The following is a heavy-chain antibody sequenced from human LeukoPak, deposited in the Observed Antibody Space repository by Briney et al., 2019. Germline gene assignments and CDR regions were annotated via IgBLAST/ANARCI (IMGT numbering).Heavy chain of an antibody. D-gene: IGHD6-19*01. CDR3: ARGRGSSGWCSRRLYFDY. V-gene: IGHV4-34*01. J-gene: IGHJ4*02. Sequence: SETLSLTCAVYGGSFSGYYWSWIRQPPGKGLEWIGVINHSGSTNYNPSLKSRVTISVDTSKNQFSLKLSSVTAADTAVYYCARGRGSSGWCSRRLYFDYWGQGTLVTVSS. CDR2: INHSGST. CDR1: GGSFSGYY.